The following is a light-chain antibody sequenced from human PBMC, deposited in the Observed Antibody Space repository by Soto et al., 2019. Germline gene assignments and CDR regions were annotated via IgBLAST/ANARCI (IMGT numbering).Light chain of an antibody. J-gene: IGKJ3*01. V-gene: IGKV3-20*01. Sequence: EIVLTQSPGTLSLSPGDRATLSCRASQSVSSSYLAWYQQKPGQALRLLIYGASIRATGIPDRFSGSGSGTDFTLTISRLEPEDFAVYYCQQYGSSPLFTFGPGTKVDIK. CDR1: QSVSSSY. CDR3: QQYGSSPLFT. CDR2: GAS.